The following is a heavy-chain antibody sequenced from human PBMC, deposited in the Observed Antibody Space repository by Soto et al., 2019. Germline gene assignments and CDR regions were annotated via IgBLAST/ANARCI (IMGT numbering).Heavy chain of an antibody. J-gene: IGHJ5*02. V-gene: IGHV4-59*08. CDR3: ARQPTTGDTDLWFDP. CDR1: GGSISSYY. D-gene: IGHD2-21*01. Sequence: SETLSLTCTVSGGSISSYYWSWIRQPPGKGLEWIGYIYYSGSTNYNPSLKSRVSISVDTSKNEFSLKLRSVTAADTAVYYCARQPTTGDTDLWFDPWGQGTLVTVSS. CDR2: IYYSGST.